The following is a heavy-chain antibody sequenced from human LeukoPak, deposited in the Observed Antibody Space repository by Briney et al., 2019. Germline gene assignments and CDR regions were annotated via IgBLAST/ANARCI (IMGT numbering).Heavy chain of an antibody. V-gene: IGHV4-30-4*01. CDR1: GGSISSGDYY. Sequence: SETLSLTCTVSGGSISSGDYYWSWIRQPPGKGLEWIGYTYYSGSTYYNPSPKSRATISVDTSKNQFSLKLTSVTAADTAVYYCARPYYYDSRIDPWGQGTLVTVSS. J-gene: IGHJ5*02. CDR3: ARPYYYDSRIDP. CDR2: TYYSGST. D-gene: IGHD3-22*01.